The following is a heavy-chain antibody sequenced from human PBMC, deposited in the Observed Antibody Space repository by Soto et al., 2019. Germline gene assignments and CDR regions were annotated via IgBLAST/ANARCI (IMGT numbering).Heavy chain of an antibody. V-gene: IGHV3-48*01. CDR1: GFTFSIYG. Sequence: EVQLVESGGGLVPPGGSLRLSCAAAGFTFSIYGMNWVRQAPGKGLEWISYISHDSRITYYADSVKGRFTISRDNAGNSHFLQLYSLRVEDTVLYYCTGDLKNSGDSLRGFDYWGQGTLVTVFS. D-gene: IGHD4-17*01. J-gene: IGHJ4*02. CDR3: TGDLKNSGDSLRGFDY. CDR2: ISHDSRIT.